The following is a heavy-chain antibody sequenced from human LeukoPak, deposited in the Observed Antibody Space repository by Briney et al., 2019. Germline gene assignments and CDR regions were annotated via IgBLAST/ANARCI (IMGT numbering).Heavy chain of an antibody. V-gene: IGHV4-30-4*01. CDR1: GGSISSGDYY. CDR2: IYYSEST. D-gene: IGHD2-21*02. Sequence: SETLSLTCTVSGGSISSGDYYWNWIRQSPGKGLEWIGYIYYSESTYYNPSLRSRVTISIDRSKDQFSLKMTSVTAADTATYFCARERAAYCTGDCHSLDYWGQGILVTVSS. J-gene: IGHJ4*02. CDR3: ARERAAYCTGDCHSLDY.